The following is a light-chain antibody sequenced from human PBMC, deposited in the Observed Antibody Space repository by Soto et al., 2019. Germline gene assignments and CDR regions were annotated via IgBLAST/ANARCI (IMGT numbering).Light chain of an antibody. J-gene: IGKJ1*01. CDR3: QQYVSWT. V-gene: IGKV3-20*01. Sequence: EIVLTQSPGTLSVSPGERATLSCRASQTISSNNLAWYQQKPGQAPSLLIYGTSSRATGIPDRFSGSGAGTDFTLTISRLEPADSAIYYCQQYVSWTFGQGTKVEI. CDR1: QTISSNN. CDR2: GTS.